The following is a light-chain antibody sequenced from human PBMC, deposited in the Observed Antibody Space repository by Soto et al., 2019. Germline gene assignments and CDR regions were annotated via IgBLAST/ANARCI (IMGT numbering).Light chain of an antibody. Sequence: DIQMTQSPSTLSASVGDRVTITCRASQSISSWLAGYQQKPGKAPKLLIYDDSYLERGVPSRFSGRGSGTQFTLTISSLQPDDLATDYCQQYNSFWTCGQGTKVEI. V-gene: IGKV1-5*01. J-gene: IGKJ1*01. CDR3: QQYNSFWT. CDR2: DDS. CDR1: QSISSW.